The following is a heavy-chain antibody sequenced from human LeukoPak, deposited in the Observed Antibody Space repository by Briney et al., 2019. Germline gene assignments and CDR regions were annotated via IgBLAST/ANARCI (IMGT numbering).Heavy chain of an antibody. CDR2: IIPIFGTA. CDR3: ARDAGAGYYYDSSGAYYYYMDV. D-gene: IGHD3-22*01. CDR1: GGIFNSYA. J-gene: IGHJ6*03. V-gene: IGHV1-69*05. Sequence: SVKVSCKASGGIFNSYAISWVRQAPGQGLEWMGGIIPIFGTANYAQKFQGRVTITTDESTSTAYMELSSLRSEDTAVYYCARDAGAGYYYDSSGAYYYYMDVWGKGTTVTVSS.